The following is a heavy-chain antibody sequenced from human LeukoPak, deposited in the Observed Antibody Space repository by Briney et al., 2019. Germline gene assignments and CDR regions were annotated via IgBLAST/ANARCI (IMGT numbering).Heavy chain of an antibody. CDR2: IYHSGST. J-gene: IGHJ3*02. Sequence: SETLSLTCAVSGGSISSGGYSWSWIRQPPGKGLEWIGSIYHSGSTYYSSSLKSRVTISIDRSKNQFSLKLTSVTAADTAVYYCARAGYYGPDALDIWGQGTMVTVSS. V-gene: IGHV4-30-2*01. D-gene: IGHD3-22*01. CDR3: ARAGYYGPDALDI. CDR1: GGSISSGGYS.